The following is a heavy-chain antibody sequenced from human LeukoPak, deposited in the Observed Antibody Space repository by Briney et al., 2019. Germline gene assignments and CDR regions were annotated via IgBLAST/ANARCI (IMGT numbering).Heavy chain of an antibody. CDR3: ARAMGYSSGWYDAFDI. CDR1: GFTISSYS. J-gene: IGHJ3*02. D-gene: IGHD6-19*01. V-gene: IGHV3-21*01. CDR2: ISSSSSYI. Sequence: GGSLRLSCAASGFTISSYSMNWVRQAPGKGLEWVSSISSSSSYIYYADSVKGRFTISRDNAKNSLYLQMNSLRAEETAVYYCARAMGYSSGWYDAFDIWGQGTMVTVSS.